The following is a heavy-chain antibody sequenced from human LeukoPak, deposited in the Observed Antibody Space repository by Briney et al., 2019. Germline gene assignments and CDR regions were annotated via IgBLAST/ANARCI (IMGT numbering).Heavy chain of an antibody. J-gene: IGHJ4*02. Sequence: PSETLSLTCTVSGGSISGSYWSWIRQPPGKGLEWIAYMYNSWSTNYHPSLKSRVIISIDTSKNQFALKLSSLTAADTAIYYCARGIESYGDYGYWGQGILVTVSS. CDR1: GGSISGSY. D-gene: IGHD4-17*01. CDR3: ARGIESYGDYGY. V-gene: IGHV4-59*01. CDR2: MYNSWST.